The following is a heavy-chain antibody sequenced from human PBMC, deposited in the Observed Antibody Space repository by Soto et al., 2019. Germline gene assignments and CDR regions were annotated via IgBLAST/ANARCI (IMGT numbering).Heavy chain of an antibody. V-gene: IGHV3-33*01. CDR1: GFTFSNYG. Sequence: GGSLRLSCAASGFTFSNYGMHWVRQAPGKGLEWVAIIWYDGSNKYYADSVKGRFTISRDNSKNTVYLQMNSLRAEDTAMYFCAAGETLNYRGQGTLVTVSS. CDR3: AAGETLNY. J-gene: IGHJ4*02. CDR2: IWYDGSNK. D-gene: IGHD3-10*01.